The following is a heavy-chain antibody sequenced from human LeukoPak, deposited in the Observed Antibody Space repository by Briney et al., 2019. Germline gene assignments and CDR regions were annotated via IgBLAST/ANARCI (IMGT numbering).Heavy chain of an antibody. CDR3: ARDRPYCSGGSCYSSNYFDY. J-gene: IGHJ4*02. D-gene: IGHD2-15*01. CDR1: GYTFTSYY. CDR2: INPSGGST. V-gene: IGHV1-46*01. Sequence: ASVKVSCKASGYTFTSYYMHWVRQAPGQGLEWMGIINPSGGSTSYAQKFQGRVTMTRDTSTSTVYMELSSLRSEDTAVYYCARDRPYCSGGSCYSSNYFDYWGQGTLVTVSS.